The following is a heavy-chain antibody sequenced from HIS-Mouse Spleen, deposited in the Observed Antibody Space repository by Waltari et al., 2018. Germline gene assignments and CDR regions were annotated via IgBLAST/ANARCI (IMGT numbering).Heavy chain of an antibody. CDR2: INHSGST. Sequence: QVQLQQWGAGLLKPSETLSLTGAVYGGSFSGSYWSWIRQAPGKGLEWIGEINHSGSTNYNPSLKSRVTISVDTSKNQFSLKLSSVTAADTAVYYCARGPRHSSFDYWGQGTLVTVSS. CDR3: ARGPRHSSFDY. J-gene: IGHJ4*02. V-gene: IGHV4-34*01. D-gene: IGHD6-13*01. CDR1: GGSFSGSY.